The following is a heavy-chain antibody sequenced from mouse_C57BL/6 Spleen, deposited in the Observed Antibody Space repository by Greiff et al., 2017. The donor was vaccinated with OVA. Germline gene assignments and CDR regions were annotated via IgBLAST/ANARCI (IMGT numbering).Heavy chain of an antibody. CDR1: GYSITSGYY. CDR2: ISYDGSN. V-gene: IGHV3-6*01. Sequence: EVKLQESGPGLVKPSQSLSLTCSVTGYSITSGYYWNWIRQFPGNKLEWMGYISYDGSNNYNPSLKNRISITRDTSKNQFFLKLNSVTTEDTATYYCARDRLLDWFAYWGQGTLVTVSA. J-gene: IGHJ3*01. D-gene: IGHD2-1*01. CDR3: ARDRLLDWFAY.